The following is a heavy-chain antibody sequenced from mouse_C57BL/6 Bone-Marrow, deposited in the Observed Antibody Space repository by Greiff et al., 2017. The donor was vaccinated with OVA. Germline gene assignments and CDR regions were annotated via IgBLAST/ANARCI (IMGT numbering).Heavy chain of an antibody. CDR3: ARRSQAFMDY. J-gene: IGHJ4*01. V-gene: IGHV5-12*01. CDR2: ISNGGGST. CDR1: GFTFSDYY. Sequence: EVKLVESGGGLVQPGGSLKLSCAASGFTFSDYYMYWVRQTPEKRLEWVAYISNGGGSTYYPDTVKGRFTISRDNAKNTLYLQMSRLKSEDTAMYYCARRSQAFMDYWGQGTSVTVSS. D-gene: IGHD3-2*02.